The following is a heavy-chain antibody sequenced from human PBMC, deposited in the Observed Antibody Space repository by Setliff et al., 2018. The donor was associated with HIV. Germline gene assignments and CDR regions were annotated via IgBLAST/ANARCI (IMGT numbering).Heavy chain of an antibody. V-gene: IGHV4-4*09. CDR1: GGSISSYY. CDR3: ARSGYYYDSSGYSS. J-gene: IGHJ4*02. Sequence: SETLSLTCTVSGGSISSYYWSWIRQPPGKGLEWIGYIYTSGSTNYNPSLKSRVTISVGTSKNQFSLKLSSVTAADTAVYYCARSGYYYDSSGYSSWGQGTLVTVSS. CDR2: IYTSGST. D-gene: IGHD3-22*01.